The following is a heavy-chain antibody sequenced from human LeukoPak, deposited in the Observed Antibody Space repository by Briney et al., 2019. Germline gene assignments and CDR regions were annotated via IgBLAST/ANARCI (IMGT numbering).Heavy chain of an antibody. J-gene: IGHJ4*02. D-gene: IGHD2-15*01. V-gene: IGHV4-4*07. CDR1: GGSISSYY. Sequence: PSETLSLTCTVSGGSISSYYWSWIRQPAGKGLEWIGRIYTSGSTNYNPSLKSRVTISVDKSKNQFSLKLSSVTAADTAVYYCAREVYCSGGSCSYFDYWGQGTLVTVSS. CDR2: IYTSGST. CDR3: AREVYCSGGSCSYFDY.